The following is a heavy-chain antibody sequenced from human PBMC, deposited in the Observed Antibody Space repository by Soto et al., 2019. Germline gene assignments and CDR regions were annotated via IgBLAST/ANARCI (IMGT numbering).Heavy chain of an antibody. D-gene: IGHD2-15*01. CDR3: AKYPYPLVVEKRGDLNWYFDL. CDR2: ISGSGGST. CDR1: GFTFSSYA. Sequence: GGSLRLSCAASGFTFSSYAMSWVRQAPGKGLEWVSAISGSGGSTYYADSVKGRFTISRDNSKNTLYLQMNSLRAEDTAVYYCAKYPYPLVVEKRGDLNWYFDLWGRGTLVTVSS. V-gene: IGHV3-23*01. J-gene: IGHJ2*01.